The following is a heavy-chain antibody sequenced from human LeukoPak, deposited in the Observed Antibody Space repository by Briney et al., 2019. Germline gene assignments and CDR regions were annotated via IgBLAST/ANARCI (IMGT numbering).Heavy chain of an antibody. V-gene: IGHV3-30*02. J-gene: IGHJ4*02. Sequence: GGSLRLSCVASGIPFSESGIHWVRQAPGKGLEWVAFIWYDGSIKQYADSVKGRFSISRDNSKNTVYMEMNNLTAEDRAVYYCAGAEGATYFDFWGQGTLVTVSS. CDR2: IWYDGSIK. CDR1: GIPFSESG. D-gene: IGHD1-26*01. CDR3: AGAEGATYFDF.